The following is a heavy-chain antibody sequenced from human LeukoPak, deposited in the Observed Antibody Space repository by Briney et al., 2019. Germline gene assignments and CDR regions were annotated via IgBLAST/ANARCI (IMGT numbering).Heavy chain of an antibody. CDR1: GFTVSSTY. J-gene: IGHJ4*02. CDR3: ARDSNHDY. V-gene: IGHV3-66*03. D-gene: IGHD1-14*01. CDR2: IYSCGST. Sequence: PGGSLRLSCASSGFTVSSTYMSWVRQAPGKGVEGVSVIYSCGSTFYADSVKGRFTLSRDNSKNTLYLQMNSLRAEDTALYYCARDSNHDYWGQGTLVTVPS.